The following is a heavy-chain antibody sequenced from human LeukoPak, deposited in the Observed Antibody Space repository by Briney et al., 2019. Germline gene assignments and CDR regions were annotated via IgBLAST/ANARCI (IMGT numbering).Heavy chain of an antibody. CDR2: IIPIFGTA. Sequence: GASVKVSCKASGGTFSSYAISWVRQAPGQGLEWMGGIIPIFGTANYAQKFQGRVTITTDVSTSTAYMELSSLRSEDTAVYYCARDNYAGANWFDPWGQGTLVTVSS. J-gene: IGHJ5*02. D-gene: IGHD1-7*01. CDR1: GGTFSSYA. CDR3: ARDNYAGANWFDP. V-gene: IGHV1-69*05.